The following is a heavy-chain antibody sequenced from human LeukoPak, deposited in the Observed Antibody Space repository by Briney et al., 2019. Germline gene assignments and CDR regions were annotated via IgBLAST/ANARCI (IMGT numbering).Heavy chain of an antibody. CDR3: ARELSSLVVPAASYYFDY. Sequence: SETLSLTCTVSGGSISSYYWSWIRQPPGKGLEWIGEINHSGSTNYNPSLKSRVTISVDTSKNQFSLKLSSVTAADTAVYYCARELSSLVVPAASYYFDYWGQGTLVTVSS. CDR2: INHSGST. CDR1: GGSISSYY. J-gene: IGHJ4*02. V-gene: IGHV4-34*01. D-gene: IGHD2-2*01.